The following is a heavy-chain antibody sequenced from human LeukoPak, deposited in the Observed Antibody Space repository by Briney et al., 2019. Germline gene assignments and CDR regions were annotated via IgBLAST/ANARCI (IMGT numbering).Heavy chain of an antibody. J-gene: IGHJ4*02. CDR1: GFTFSSYS. CDR3: AGAEARGAMLPGY. D-gene: IGHD3-10*01. Sequence: PGGSLRLSCAASGFTFSSYSMNWVRQAPGKGLEWVSSISSSSSYIYYADSVKGRFTISRDNAKNSLYLQMNSLRAEDTAVYYCAGAEARGAMLPGYWGQGTLVTVSS. V-gene: IGHV3-21*01. CDR2: ISSSSSYI.